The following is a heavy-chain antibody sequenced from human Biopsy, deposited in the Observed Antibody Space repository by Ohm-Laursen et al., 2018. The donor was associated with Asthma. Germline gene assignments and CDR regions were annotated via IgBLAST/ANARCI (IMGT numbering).Heavy chain of an antibody. CDR3: ARQSGQDYGDSSGFDI. D-gene: IGHD3-22*01. CDR2: VSSDGHNK. CDR1: GFTFSYYG. V-gene: IGHV3-30*03. Sequence: RSLRLSCAASGFTFSYYGMHWVRQGPGKGLEWVALVSSDGHNKYYEDSVKGRFTISRDNSRNRLYLQINRLTVEDSAVYFCARQSGQDYGDSSGFDIWGQGTKVAVSS. J-gene: IGHJ3*02.